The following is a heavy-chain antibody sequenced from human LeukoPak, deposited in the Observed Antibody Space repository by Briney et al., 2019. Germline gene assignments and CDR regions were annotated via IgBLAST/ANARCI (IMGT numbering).Heavy chain of an antibody. Sequence: SETLSLTCIVSGGSISSNYWSWIRQPPGKGLEWIGNIHNSESTYYNPSLKSRVTMSVDTSKNQFSLKLSSVTAADTAVYYCARQVTFGYAFAYYFDYWGQGSLVTVSS. CDR2: IHNSEST. CDR3: ARQVTFGYAFAYYFDY. D-gene: IGHD3-9*01. CDR1: GGSISSNY. J-gene: IGHJ4*02. V-gene: IGHV4-59*04.